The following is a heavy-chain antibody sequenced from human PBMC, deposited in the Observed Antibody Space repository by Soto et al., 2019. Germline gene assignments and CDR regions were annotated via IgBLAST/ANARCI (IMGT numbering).Heavy chain of an antibody. CDR2: IYYSGST. V-gene: IGHV4-39*01. Sequence: PSETLSLTCTVSGGSISSSSYYWGWIRQPPGKGLEWIGSIYYSGSTYYNPSLKSRVTISVDTSKNQFSLKLSSVTAADTAVYYCATVIWFGELFYVDPWGQGTLVTVSS. D-gene: IGHD3-10*01. CDR1: GGSISSSSYY. CDR3: ATVIWFGELFYVDP. J-gene: IGHJ5*02.